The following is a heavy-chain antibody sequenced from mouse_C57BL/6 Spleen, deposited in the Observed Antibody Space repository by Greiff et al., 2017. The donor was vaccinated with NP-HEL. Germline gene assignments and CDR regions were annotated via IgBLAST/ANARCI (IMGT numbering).Heavy chain of an antibody. CDR2: IDPSDSYT. CDR1: GYTFTSYW. V-gene: IGHV1-50*01. CDR3: ARGGDYFDY. D-gene: IGHD1-1*02. Sequence: QVQLQQPGAELVKPGASVKLSCKASGYTFTSYWMQWVKQRPGQGLEWIGEIDPSDSYTNYNPKFKGKATLTVDTSSSTAYMQLRSLASEDAAVYYCARGGDYFDYWGQGTTLTVSS. J-gene: IGHJ2*01.